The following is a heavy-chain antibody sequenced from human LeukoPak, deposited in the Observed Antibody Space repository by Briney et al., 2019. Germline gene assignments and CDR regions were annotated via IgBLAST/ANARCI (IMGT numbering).Heavy chain of an antibody. J-gene: IGHJ6*03. CDR1: GGSISSYY. D-gene: IGHD3-10*01. Sequence: SETLSLTCTVSGGSISSYYWSWIRQPPGKGQEWIGYINYSGSTNYNPSLKSRVTISVDTSKNQFSLKLSSVTAAATAVCYCSVSWFGTPRPYYYYYMDVGGKGTTVPVSS. CDR3: SVSWFGTPRPYYYYYMDV. CDR2: INYSGST. V-gene: IGHV4-59*01.